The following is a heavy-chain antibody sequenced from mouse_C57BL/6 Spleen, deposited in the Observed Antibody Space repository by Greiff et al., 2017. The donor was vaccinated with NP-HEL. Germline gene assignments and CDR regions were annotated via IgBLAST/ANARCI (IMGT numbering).Heavy chain of an antibody. CDR3: ARSLYDYDGYSFDY. D-gene: IGHD2-4*01. CDR1: GFTFTDYY. CDR2: IRNKANGYTT. J-gene: IGHJ2*01. V-gene: IGHV7-3*01. Sequence: EVKLVESGGGLVQPGGSLSLSCAASGFTFTDYYMSWVRQPPGKALEWLGFIRNKANGYTTEYSASVKGRFTISRDNSQSILYLQMNALRAEDSATYYCARSLYDYDGYSFDYWGQGTTLTVSS.